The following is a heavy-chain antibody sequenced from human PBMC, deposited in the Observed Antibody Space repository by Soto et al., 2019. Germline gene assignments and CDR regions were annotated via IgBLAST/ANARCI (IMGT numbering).Heavy chain of an antibody. CDR3: ARDVVRYNWFDP. CDR1: GYSISSGYY. V-gene: IGHV4-38-2*02. Sequence: LSLTCAVSGYSISSGYYWGWIRQPPGKGLEWIGSIYHSGSTYYNPSLKSRVTISVDTSKNQLSLQLNSVTPEDTAVYYCARDVVRYNWFDPWGQGTLVTVSS. CDR2: IYHSGST. J-gene: IGHJ5*02. D-gene: IGHD2-2*01.